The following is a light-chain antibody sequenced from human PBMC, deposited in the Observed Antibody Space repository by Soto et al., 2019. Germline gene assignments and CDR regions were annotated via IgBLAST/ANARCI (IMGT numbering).Light chain of an antibody. V-gene: IGKV2-24*01. J-gene: IGKJ2*03. Sequence: VMTQTPLSLPVTLGQPASISCRSSQSPVYSDGNTYLRWLQQRPGQPPRLLIYKISNRVSGVPDRFSGSGAGTDFTLRISSVEAEDVGVYYCMQAAHFPLSFGQGTRLEIK. CDR3: MQAAHFPLS. CDR2: KIS. CDR1: QSPVYSDGNTY.